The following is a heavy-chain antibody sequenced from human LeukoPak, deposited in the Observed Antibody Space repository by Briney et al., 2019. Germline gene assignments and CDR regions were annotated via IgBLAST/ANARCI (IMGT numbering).Heavy chain of an antibody. Sequence: GASVKVSCKASGYTFTSYYVHWVRQAPGQGLVWMGIINPSGGSTRYAQEFQGRVTMTRDTSTSTVYMELSSLRSEDTAVYYCARAFNYYDASALGYWGQGTLVTVSS. CDR1: GYTFTSYY. D-gene: IGHD3-22*01. J-gene: IGHJ4*02. V-gene: IGHV1-46*01. CDR2: INPSGGST. CDR3: ARAFNYYDASALGY.